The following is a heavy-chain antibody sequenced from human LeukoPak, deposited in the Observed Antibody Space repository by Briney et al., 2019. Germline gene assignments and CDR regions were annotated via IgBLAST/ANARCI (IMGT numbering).Heavy chain of an antibody. Sequence: SETLSLTCAVYGGSFSGYYWSWIRQPPGKGLEWIGEINHSGSTNYNPSLKSRVTISVDTSKNQFSLKLSSVTAADTAVYYCARSPHYDILTGYYYYYYMDVWGKGTTVTISS. D-gene: IGHD3-9*01. CDR3: ARSPHYDILTGYYYYYYMDV. CDR2: INHSGST. CDR1: GGSFSGYY. J-gene: IGHJ6*03. V-gene: IGHV4-34*01.